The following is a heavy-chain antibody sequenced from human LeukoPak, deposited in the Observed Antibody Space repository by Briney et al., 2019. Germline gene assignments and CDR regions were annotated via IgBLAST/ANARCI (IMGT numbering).Heavy chain of an antibody. D-gene: IGHD1-1*01. CDR3: ARQRSGWSIAPNAYV. CDR2: INSDVTRT. J-gene: IGHJ6*02. Sequence: GQFPGQGLMWVARINSDVTRTTCADPVKGRFTVSRDNAKNTLYLQMNSLRAEDTAVYYCARQRSGWSIAPNAYVWGQGTTVTVSS. V-gene: IGHV3-74*01.